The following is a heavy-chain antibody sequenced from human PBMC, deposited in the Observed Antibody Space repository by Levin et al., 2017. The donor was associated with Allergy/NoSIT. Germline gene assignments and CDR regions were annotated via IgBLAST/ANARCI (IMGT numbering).Heavy chain of an antibody. J-gene: IGHJ6*02. CDR3: AKDYGGGYYDGYGMDV. CDR1: GFTFSSYA. Sequence: GGSLRLSCAASGFTFSSYAMSWVRQAPGKGLEWVSAISGSGGSTYYADSVKGRFTISRDNSKNTLYLQMNSLRAEDTAVYYCAKDYGGGYYDGYGMDVWGQGTTVTVSS. V-gene: IGHV3-23*01. D-gene: IGHD3-16*01. CDR2: ISGSGGST.